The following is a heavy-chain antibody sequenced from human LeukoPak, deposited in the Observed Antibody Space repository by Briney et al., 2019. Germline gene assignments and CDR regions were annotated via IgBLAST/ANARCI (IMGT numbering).Heavy chain of an antibody. CDR3: ARGRTGSYFAADY. J-gene: IGHJ4*02. CDR2: VHYSGST. CDR1: GDSIRRFH. V-gene: IGHV4-59*01. Sequence: PSETLSLTCAVSGDSIRRFHWSWIRQPPGKGLEWIGYVHYSGSTKYNPSLKSRVTIPVDTSRNQFSLKLSSVTAADTAVYYCARGRTGSYFAADYWGQGTLVTVSS. D-gene: IGHD1-26*01.